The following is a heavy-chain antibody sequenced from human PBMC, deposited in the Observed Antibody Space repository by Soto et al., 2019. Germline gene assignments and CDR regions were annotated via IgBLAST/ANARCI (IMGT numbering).Heavy chain of an antibody. CDR3: AREGHSSGFYSASDI. V-gene: IGHV3-30-3*01. D-gene: IGHD3-22*01. CDR1: GFTFSGSA. J-gene: IGHJ3*02. Sequence: QVQLVESGGGVVQPGRSVRLSCAVSGFTFSGSAMHWVRQAPGKGLEWVSIISYDGSNKYYADSVKGRFTISRDNSKNTLYLQMSSLSAEDTAVYYCAREGHSSGFYSASDIWGQGTMVTVSS. CDR2: ISYDGSNK.